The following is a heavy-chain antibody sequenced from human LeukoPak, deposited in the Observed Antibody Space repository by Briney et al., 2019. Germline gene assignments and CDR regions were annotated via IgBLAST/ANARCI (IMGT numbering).Heavy chain of an antibody. J-gene: IGHJ4*02. Sequence: GGSLRLSCAASGFTFSNAWMSWVRQAPGKGLEWVGRIKSKTDGGTADYAAPVKGRFTISRDDSKNTLYLQMNSLKTEDTAVYYCTTRIPDLWNYGDYADYWGQGTLVTVSS. CDR2: IKSKTDGGTA. CDR1: GFTFSNAW. D-gene: IGHD1-7*01. CDR3: TTRIPDLWNYGDYADY. V-gene: IGHV3-15*01.